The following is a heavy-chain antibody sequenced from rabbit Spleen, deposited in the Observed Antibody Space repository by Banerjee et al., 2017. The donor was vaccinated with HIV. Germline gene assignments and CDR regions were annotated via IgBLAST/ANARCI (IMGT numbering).Heavy chain of an antibody. CDR2: IYVARGTT. Sequence: QLTETGGGLVQPGGSLTLSCKASGIDFTNYYITWVRQAPGKGLEWIGIIYVARGTTAYASRGNGQFTLSSDNAQSTVDLKTPSLTAADTATYFCARAIVPWLGLTRLDLWGPGTLGTVS. J-gene: IGHJ3*01. CDR1: GIDFTNYY. D-gene: IGHD4-1*01. CDR3: ARAIVPWLGLTRLDL. V-gene: IGHV1S7*01.